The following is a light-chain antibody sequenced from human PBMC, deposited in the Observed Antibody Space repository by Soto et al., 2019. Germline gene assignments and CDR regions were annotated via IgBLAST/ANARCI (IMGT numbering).Light chain of an antibody. Sequence: DIQMTQSPSSLSASVGDRVSITCRASQDIANLLAWYQQKPGKVPTLLIYAASILQSGVPSRFSGTASGTDFTLTISSQQPQDVATYYCQKYNSPPRTFGQGTKVE. J-gene: IGKJ1*01. CDR3: QKYNSPPRT. CDR1: QDIANL. V-gene: IGKV1-27*01. CDR2: AAS.